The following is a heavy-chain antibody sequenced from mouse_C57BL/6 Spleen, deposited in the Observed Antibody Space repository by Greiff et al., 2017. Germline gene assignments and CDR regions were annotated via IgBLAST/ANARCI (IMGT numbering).Heavy chain of an antibody. CDR1: GYTFTSYW. D-gene: IGHD2-5*01. CDR2: IYPSDSAT. J-gene: IGHJ2*01. Sequence: QVQLQQPGAELVRPGSSVKLSCKASGYTFTSYWMDWVKQRPGQGLEWIGNIYPSDSATHYNQKFKDKATLTVDKSSSTAYMQLSSLTSEDSAVYYCARWGYYSNSEFDYWGQGTTLTVSS. CDR3: ARWGYYSNSEFDY. V-gene: IGHV1-61*01.